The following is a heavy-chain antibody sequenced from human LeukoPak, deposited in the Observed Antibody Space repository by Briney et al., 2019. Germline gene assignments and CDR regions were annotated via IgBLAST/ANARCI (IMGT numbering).Heavy chain of an antibody. CDR2: IYHSGST. CDR1: GGSISSSNW. Sequence: SETLSLTCAVSGGSISSSNWWSWVRQPPGKGLEWIGEIYHSGSTNYNPSLKSRVTISVDKSKNQFSLKLSSVTAADTAVYYCARDSSFPSGYSGSWWSYYGMDVWGQGTTVTVSS. J-gene: IGHJ6*02. CDR3: ARDSSFPSGYSGSWWSYYGMDV. D-gene: IGHD6-13*01. V-gene: IGHV4-4*02.